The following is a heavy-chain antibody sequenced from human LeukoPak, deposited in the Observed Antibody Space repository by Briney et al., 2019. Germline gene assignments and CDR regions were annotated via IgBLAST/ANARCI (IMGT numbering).Heavy chain of an antibody. Sequence: GGSLRLSCVASGFTFSSYWMHWVRQAPGKGLVWVSRINSDGSSTSYADSVKGRFTISRDNAKNTLYLQMNSLRAEDTAVYYCARVDSTSIWGYDSSGPAGYWGQGTLVTVSS. CDR2: INSDGSST. D-gene: IGHD3-22*01. J-gene: IGHJ4*02. CDR1: GFTFSSYW. V-gene: IGHV3-74*01. CDR3: ARVDSTSIWGYDSSGPAGY.